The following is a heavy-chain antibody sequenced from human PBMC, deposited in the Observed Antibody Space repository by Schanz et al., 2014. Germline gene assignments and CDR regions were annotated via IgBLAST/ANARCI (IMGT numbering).Heavy chain of an antibody. Sequence: EVQLLESGGGLIQPEGSLRLSCAASGFIFGSSVMAWVRQAPGKGLEWVSGITGASDHIDYAESVKGRFTISRDNSKNTLYLQMDSLRAEDTAVYFCAKKVPAYNPFDSWGQGTLVTVSS. J-gene: IGHJ4*02. CDR2: ITGASDHI. V-gene: IGHV3-23*01. CDR1: GFIFGSSV. CDR3: AKKVPAYNPFDS. D-gene: IGHD1-1*01.